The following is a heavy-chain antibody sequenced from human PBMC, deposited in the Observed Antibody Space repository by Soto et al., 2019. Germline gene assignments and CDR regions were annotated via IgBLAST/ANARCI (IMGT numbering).Heavy chain of an antibody. CDR2: INHSGST. D-gene: IGHD2-21*01. CDR1: GGSFSGYY. V-gene: IGHV4-34*01. J-gene: IGHJ6*02. CDR3: ASIGIPYYYYGMDV. Sequence: SETLSLTCAVYGGSFSGYYWSWIRQPPGKGLEWIGEINHSGSTNYNPSLKSRVTISVDTSKNQFSLELSSVTAADTAVYYCASIGIPYYYYGMDVWGQGTTVTSP.